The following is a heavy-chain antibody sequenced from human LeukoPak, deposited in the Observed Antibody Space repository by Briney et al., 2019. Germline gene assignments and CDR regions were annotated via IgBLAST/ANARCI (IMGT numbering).Heavy chain of an antibody. D-gene: IGHD6-19*01. J-gene: IGHJ4*02. V-gene: IGHV3-53*01. CDR2: IYSGGST. CDR3: ARGAYSSGFRLDY. Sequence: GGSLRFSCAASGFTVSSNYMSWVRQAPGKGLEWVSVIYSGGSTYYADSVKGRFTISRDNSKNTLYLQMNSLRAEDTAVYYCARGAYSSGFRLDYWGQGTLVTVSS. CDR1: GFTVSSNY.